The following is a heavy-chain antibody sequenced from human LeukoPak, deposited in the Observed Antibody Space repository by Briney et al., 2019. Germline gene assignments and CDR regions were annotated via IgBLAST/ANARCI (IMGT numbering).Heavy chain of an antibody. V-gene: IGHV3-7*02. CDR2: IKQDGSAK. J-gene: IGHJ4*02. D-gene: IGHD6-13*01. Sequence: GSLRLSCAASGFTFSTYWMVWFRQAPGKGLEWMANIKQDGSAKQYVDSVKGRFTISRDNANNLVYLQMNSLRVEDTGVYYCATTTRSSSWDYWGQGTLVTVSS. CDR3: ATTTRSSSWDY. CDR1: GFTFSTYW.